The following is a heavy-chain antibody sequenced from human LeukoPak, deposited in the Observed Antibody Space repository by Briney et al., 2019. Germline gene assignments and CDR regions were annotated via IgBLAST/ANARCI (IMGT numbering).Heavy chain of an antibody. D-gene: IGHD3-10*01. CDR2: IYPGDSDT. Sequence: GESLKISCKGSGYSFTSYWIGWVRQMPGKGLEWMGIIYPGDSDTRYSPSFQGQVTISADKSISTAYLQWSSLKASDTAMYYCARPQNYYGWGSYVDYWGQGTLVTVSS. V-gene: IGHV5-51*01. J-gene: IGHJ4*02. CDR3: ARPQNYYGWGSYVDY. CDR1: GYSFTSYW.